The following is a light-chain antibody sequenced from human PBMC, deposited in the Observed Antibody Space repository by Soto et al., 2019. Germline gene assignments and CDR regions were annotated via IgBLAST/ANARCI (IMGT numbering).Light chain of an antibody. Sequence: EIVLAQSPGTLSLSPGARATLSCRASQSVSSSYLAWYQQRPGQAPRLLIYGASSRATGIPDRFSGSGSGTDFTLTISRLEPEDFAVYYCQQYGSSPPLTFGPGTTVEIQ. V-gene: IGKV3-20*01. J-gene: IGKJ1*01. CDR1: QSVSSSY. CDR3: QQYGSSPPLT. CDR2: GAS.